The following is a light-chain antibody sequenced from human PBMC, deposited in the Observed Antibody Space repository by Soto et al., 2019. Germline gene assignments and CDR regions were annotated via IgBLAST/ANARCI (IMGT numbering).Light chain of an antibody. Sequence: DIQMTQSPSSLSASVGDRVTITCRASQSISTYLNWLQQKPGKAPKLLIYAASNLQSGVPSRFSGSGSVTDFTLTISSLQPEDFETYYCQQSYSTPRITFGQGTRLEIK. J-gene: IGKJ5*01. CDR1: QSISTY. CDR3: QQSYSTPRIT. V-gene: IGKV1-39*01. CDR2: AAS.